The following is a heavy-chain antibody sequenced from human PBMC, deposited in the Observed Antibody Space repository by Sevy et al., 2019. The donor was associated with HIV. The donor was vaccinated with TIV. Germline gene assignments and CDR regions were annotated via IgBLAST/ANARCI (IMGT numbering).Heavy chain of an antibody. CDR2: ISYDGSNK. CDR3: AKDPNWRGVGYFDY. Sequence: GGSLRLSCAASGFTFSSYGMHWVCQAPGKGLEWVAVISYDGSNKYYADSVKGRFTISRDNSKNTLYLQMNSLRAEDTAVYYCAKDPNWRGVGYFDYWGQGTLVTVSS. CDR1: GFTFSSYG. D-gene: IGHD7-27*01. J-gene: IGHJ4*02. V-gene: IGHV3-30*18.